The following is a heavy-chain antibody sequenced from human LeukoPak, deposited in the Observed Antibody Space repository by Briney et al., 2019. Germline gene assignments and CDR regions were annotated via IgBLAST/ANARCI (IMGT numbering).Heavy chain of an antibody. V-gene: IGHV4-34*01. Sequence: TSSETLSLTCAVYGGSFSGYYWSWIRQPPGEGLEWIGEINHSGSTNYNPSLKSRVTISVDTSKNQFSLKLSSVTAVDTAVYYCARDLVFGVVPAALTYYYYGMDVWGQGTTVTISS. CDR3: ARDLVFGVVPAALTYYYYGMDV. J-gene: IGHJ6*02. CDR1: GGSFSGYY. D-gene: IGHD2-2*01. CDR2: INHSGST.